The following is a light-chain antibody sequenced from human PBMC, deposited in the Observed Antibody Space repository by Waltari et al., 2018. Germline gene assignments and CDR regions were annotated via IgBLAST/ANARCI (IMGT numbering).Light chain of an antibody. CDR3: TSYASSSTLV. CDR1: SSDVGGYNY. J-gene: IGLJ2*01. V-gene: IGLV2-14*03. CDR2: DVG. Sequence: QSALTQPASVSGSPGQSITISCTGISSDVGGYNYVSWYQQHPGKAPKVMIYDVGYRPLGVSSRFSGPKSGNTASLTISGLQAEDEADYYCTSYASSSTLVFGGGTKLTVL.